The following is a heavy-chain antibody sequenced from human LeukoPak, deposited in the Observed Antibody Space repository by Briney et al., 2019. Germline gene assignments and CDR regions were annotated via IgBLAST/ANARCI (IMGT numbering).Heavy chain of an antibody. CDR3: ARAHLIAAAGYNWFDP. V-gene: IGHV1-2*02. CDR2: INPNSGAT. Sequence: ASVKVSCKASGYTFTAFYMHWVRQAPGKGLEWMGWINPNSGATNYAQKFQGRVTMTRDTSISTAYMELSRLRSDDTAVYYCARAHLIAAAGYNWFDPWGQGTLVTVSS. J-gene: IGHJ5*02. D-gene: IGHD6-13*01. CDR1: GYTFTAFY.